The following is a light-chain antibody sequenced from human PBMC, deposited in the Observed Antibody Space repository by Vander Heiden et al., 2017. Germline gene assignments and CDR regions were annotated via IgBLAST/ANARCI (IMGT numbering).Light chain of an antibody. V-gene: IGKV2-28*01. Sequence: DIVMTQSPLSLPVTPGEPASISCRSSQSLLHSNGYNYLDWYLQKPGQSPRLLIYLGSNRASGVPDRFSGSGSGTDFTLKISRVEAEDVGVYYCRQALQTPRTFGQGTKLEIK. CDR1: QSLLHSNGYNY. CDR2: LGS. J-gene: IGKJ2*01. CDR3: RQALQTPRT.